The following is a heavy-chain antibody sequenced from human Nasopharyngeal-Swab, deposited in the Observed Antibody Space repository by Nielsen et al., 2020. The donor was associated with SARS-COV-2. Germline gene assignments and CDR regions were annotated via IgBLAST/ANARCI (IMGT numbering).Heavy chain of an antibody. CDR3: AKRSFDHVWGTYNYMDV. D-gene: IGHD3-16*01. J-gene: IGHJ6*03. CDR2: ISYDGSNK. Sequence: WIRQPPGKGLEWVAVISYDGSNKYYADSVKGRFTISRDNSKNTLYLQMNSLRAEDTAVYYCAKRSFDHVWGTYNYMDVWGKGTTVTVSS. V-gene: IGHV3-30*18.